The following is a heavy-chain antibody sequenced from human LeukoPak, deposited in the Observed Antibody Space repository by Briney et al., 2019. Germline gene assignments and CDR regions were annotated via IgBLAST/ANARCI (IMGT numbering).Heavy chain of an antibody. D-gene: IGHD2-2*01. CDR1: GYTFTGYY. J-gene: IGHJ6*03. Sequence: GASVKVSCKASGYTFTGYYMHWVRQAPGQGLEWMGWINPNSGGTNYAQKFQGRVTMTRDTSISTAYMELSRLRSDDTAVYYCARDGPAALANYYYYMDVWGKGTTVTVSS. CDR3: ARDGPAALANYYYYMDV. CDR2: INPNSGGT. V-gene: IGHV1-2*02.